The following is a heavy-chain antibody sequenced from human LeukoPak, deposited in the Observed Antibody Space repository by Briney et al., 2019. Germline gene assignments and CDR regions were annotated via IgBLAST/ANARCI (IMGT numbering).Heavy chain of an antibody. CDR3: ARGTRSSGYYFDY. CDR1: GFTFSNYG. CDR2: IWYDGNNK. V-gene: IGHV3-33*01. J-gene: IGHJ4*02. Sequence: SGRSLRLSCAASGFTFSNYGMHWVRQAPGKGLEWVAVIWYDGNNKYYVDSVKGRFTISRDNSKNTLYLQMNSLRAEDTAVYYCARGTRSSGYYFDYWGQGTLVTVSS. D-gene: IGHD3-22*01.